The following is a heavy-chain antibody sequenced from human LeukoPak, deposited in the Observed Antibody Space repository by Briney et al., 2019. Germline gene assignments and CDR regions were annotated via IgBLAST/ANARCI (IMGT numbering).Heavy chain of an antibody. CDR2: ISWNSGCI. V-gene: IGHV3-9*01. D-gene: IGHD4-17*01. CDR1: GFTFDDYA. CDR3: AKSQVTTSPGAFDI. J-gene: IGHJ3*02. Sequence: GRSLRLSCAASGFTFDDYAMHWVRQAPGKGLEWVSGISWNSGCIGYADSVKGRFTISRDNAKNSLYLQMNSLRAEDTALYYCAKSQVTTSPGAFDIWGQGTMVTVSS.